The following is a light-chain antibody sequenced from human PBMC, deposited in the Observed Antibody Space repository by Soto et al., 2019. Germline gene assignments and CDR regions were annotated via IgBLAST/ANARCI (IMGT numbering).Light chain of an antibody. J-gene: IGKJ1*01. CDR1: QSISSW. Sequence: DIQMTQSPSTLSASVGDRVTISCRASQSISSWLAWYQQKPGKAPKLLIYDASSLESGVPSRFSGSGFGTEFTLTISSLQPYDFATYYCQQYNSYSPWTFGQGTKVEIK. V-gene: IGKV1-5*01. CDR2: DAS. CDR3: QQYNSYSPWT.